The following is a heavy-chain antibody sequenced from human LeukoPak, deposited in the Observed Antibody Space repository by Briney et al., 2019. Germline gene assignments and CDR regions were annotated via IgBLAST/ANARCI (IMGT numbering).Heavy chain of an antibody. D-gene: IGHD5-18*01. Sequence: SETLSLTCTVSGGSISSYYWSWIRQPPGKGLEWIGYIYYSGSTNYNPSLKSRVTISVDTSKNQFSLKLSSVTAADTAVYYCARGVIQLSTDAFDIWGQGTMVTVSS. CDR2: IYYSGST. CDR3: ARGVIQLSTDAFDI. J-gene: IGHJ3*02. CDR1: GGSISSYY. V-gene: IGHV4-59*01.